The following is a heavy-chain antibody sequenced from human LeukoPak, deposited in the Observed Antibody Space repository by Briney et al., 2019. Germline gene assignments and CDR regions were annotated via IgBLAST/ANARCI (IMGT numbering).Heavy chain of an antibody. D-gene: IGHD6-13*01. V-gene: IGHV3-48*03. CDR1: GFTFSNYE. Sequence: GGSLRPSCVASGFTFSNYEMNWVRQTPGKGLEWVSYISDHGKSRNYVDSVKGRFTISRDNAKNSLYLQMNNLRVEDTAIYFCARARIAAPLLDYWGQGALVTVSS. CDR3: ARARIAAPLLDY. CDR2: ISDHGKSR. J-gene: IGHJ4*02.